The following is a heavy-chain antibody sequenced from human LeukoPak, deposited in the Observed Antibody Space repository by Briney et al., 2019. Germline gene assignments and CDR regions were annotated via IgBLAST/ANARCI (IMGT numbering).Heavy chain of an antibody. J-gene: IGHJ6*02. V-gene: IGHV3-7*01. CDR1: GFTFSSYW. CDR3: ARVFIVVGFNGMDV. CDR2: IKQDGSEK. D-gene: IGHD2-21*01. Sequence: GGSLRLSCAASGFTFSSYWMSWVRQAPGKGLEWVANIKQDGSEKYYVDSVKGRFTISRDNAKNSLYLQMNSLRAEDTAVYYCARVFIVVGFNGMDVWGQGTTVTVSS.